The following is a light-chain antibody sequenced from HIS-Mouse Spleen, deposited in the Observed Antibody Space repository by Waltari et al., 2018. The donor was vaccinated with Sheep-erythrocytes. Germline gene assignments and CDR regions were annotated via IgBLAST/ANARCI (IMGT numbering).Light chain of an antibody. J-gene: IGLJ1*01. CDR3: CSYAGSYNHV. CDR2: DVS. Sequence: QSALTQPRSVSGSPGQSVTISCPGTSSDVGGSNYLSWDQQHPGKAPKLMIYDVSKRPSGVPDRFSGSKSGNTASLTISGLQAEDEADYYCCSYAGSYNHVFATGTKVTVL. V-gene: IGLV2-11*01. CDR1: SSDVGGSNY.